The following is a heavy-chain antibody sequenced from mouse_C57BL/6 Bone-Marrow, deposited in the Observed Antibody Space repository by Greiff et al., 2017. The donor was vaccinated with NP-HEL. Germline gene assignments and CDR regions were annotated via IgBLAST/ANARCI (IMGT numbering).Heavy chain of an antibody. Sequence: VMLVESGPGLVAPSQSLSITCTVSGFSLTSYGVDWVRQSPGKGLEWLGVIWGVGSTNYNSALKSRLSISKDNSKSQVFLKMNSLQTDDTAMYYCAREAYYSPYWYFDVWGTGTTVTVSS. J-gene: IGHJ1*03. V-gene: IGHV2-6*01. D-gene: IGHD2-12*01. CDR2: IWGVGST. CDR1: GFSLTSYG. CDR3: AREAYYSPYWYFDV.